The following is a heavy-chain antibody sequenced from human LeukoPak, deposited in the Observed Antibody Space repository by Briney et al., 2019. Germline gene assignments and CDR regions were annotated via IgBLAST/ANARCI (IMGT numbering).Heavy chain of an antibody. V-gene: IGHV3-21*01. J-gene: IGHJ4*02. CDR3: ARDDFWSGYPFDY. CDR2: ISSSSSYI. D-gene: IGHD3-3*01. Sequence: GGSLRLSCAASGFTFSSYSMNWVRQAPGKGLEWVSSISSSSSYIYYADSVKGRYTISRDNAKNSLYLQMNSLRAEDTAVYYCARDDFWSGYPFDYWGQGTLVTVSS. CDR1: GFTFSSYS.